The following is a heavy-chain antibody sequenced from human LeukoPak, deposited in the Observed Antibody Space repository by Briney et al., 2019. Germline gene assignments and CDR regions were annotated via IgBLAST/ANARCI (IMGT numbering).Heavy chain of an antibody. J-gene: IGHJ4*02. V-gene: IGHV3-23*01. D-gene: IGHD2-2*01. Sequence: GGSLRLSCAASGFTFSSYGMSWVRQAPGKGLEWVSAISGSGGSTYYADSVKGRFTISRDNSKNTLYLQMNSLRAEDTAVYYCAKDRGIVVVPAGFDYWGQGTLATVSS. CDR2: ISGSGGST. CDR3: AKDRGIVVVPAGFDY. CDR1: GFTFSSYG.